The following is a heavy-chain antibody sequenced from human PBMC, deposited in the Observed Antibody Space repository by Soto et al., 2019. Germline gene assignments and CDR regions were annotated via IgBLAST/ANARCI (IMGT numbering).Heavy chain of an antibody. CDR1: GYTFTSYG. Sequence: GPSVKVSCKASGYTFTSYGISWVRQAPGQGLEWMGWISAYNGNTNYAQKLQGRATMTTDTSTSTAYMELRSLRSDDTAVYYCARDRCSSTSCYRRHYYYGMDVWGQGTTVTVSS. V-gene: IGHV1-18*04. CDR2: ISAYNGNT. D-gene: IGHD2-2*02. CDR3: ARDRCSSTSCYRRHYYYGMDV. J-gene: IGHJ6*02.